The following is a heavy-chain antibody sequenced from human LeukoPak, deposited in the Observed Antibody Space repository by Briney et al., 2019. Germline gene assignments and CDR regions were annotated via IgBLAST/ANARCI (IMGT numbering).Heavy chain of an antibody. Sequence: GGSLRLSCAASGFTFDDYGMSWVRQAPGKGLGWGSGINWNGGGTGYADSVKGRFTISRDNAKNSLYLQMNSLRAEDTALYYCARAGGYSGYECFDYWGQGTLVTVSS. D-gene: IGHD5-12*01. CDR2: INWNGGGT. CDR3: ARAGGYSGYECFDY. J-gene: IGHJ4*02. CDR1: GFTFDDYG. V-gene: IGHV3-20*04.